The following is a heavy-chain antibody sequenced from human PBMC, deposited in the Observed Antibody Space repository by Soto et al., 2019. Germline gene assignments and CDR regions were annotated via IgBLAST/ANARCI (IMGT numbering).Heavy chain of an antibody. D-gene: IGHD4-17*01. CDR3: AKDTSGTGNYGDYGYFDY. J-gene: IGHJ4*02. CDR2: ISGSGDST. CDR1: GFTFSSYA. Sequence: PGGSLRLSCAASGFTFSSYAMSWVRQAPGKGLEWVSAISGSGDSTYYADSVKGRFTISRDNSKNTLYLQMNSLRAEDTAVYYCAKDTSGTGNYGDYGYFDYWGQGTLVTVSS. V-gene: IGHV3-23*01.